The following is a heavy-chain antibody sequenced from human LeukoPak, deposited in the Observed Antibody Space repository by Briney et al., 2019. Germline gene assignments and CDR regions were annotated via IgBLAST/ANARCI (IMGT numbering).Heavy chain of an antibody. Sequence: PSETLSLTCTVSGGSISSYHWSWIRQSPGKGLEWIGYIYYSGSTNYNPSLKSRVTMSVDTSKNQFSLKLNSVTAADTAVYYCARARIVVVTAGWFDPWGQGTLVTVSS. CDR2: IYYSGST. D-gene: IGHD2-2*01. CDR3: ARARIVVVTAGWFDP. J-gene: IGHJ5*02. V-gene: IGHV4-59*01. CDR1: GGSISSYH.